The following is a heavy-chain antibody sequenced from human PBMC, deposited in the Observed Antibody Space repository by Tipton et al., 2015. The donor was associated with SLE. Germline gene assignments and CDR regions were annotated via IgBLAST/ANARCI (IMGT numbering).Heavy chain of an antibody. V-gene: IGHV3-48*03. CDR1: GFTFTSYG. D-gene: IGHD6-19*01. CDR2: ISSSGSTI. CDR3: AKSLGGSVAGTPVEN. J-gene: IGHJ4*02. Sequence: SLRLSCAASGFTFTSYGMNWVRQAPGKGLEWVSYISSSGSTIYYADSVKGRFTISRDNAKSSLYLQMNSLRGEDTALYYCAKSLGGSVAGTPVENWGQGTLVTVSS.